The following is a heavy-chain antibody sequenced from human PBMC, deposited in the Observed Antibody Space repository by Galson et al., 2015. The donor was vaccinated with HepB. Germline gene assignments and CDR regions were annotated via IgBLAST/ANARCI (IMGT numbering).Heavy chain of an antibody. CDR3: ARRSGITGTTDFDY. CDR2: IIPIFGTA. J-gene: IGHJ4*02. D-gene: IGHD1-7*01. CDR1: GGTFSSYA. V-gene: IGHV1-69*13. Sequence: SVKVSCKASGGTFSSYAISWVRQAPGQGLEWMGGIIPIFGTANYAQKFQGRVTITADESSSTAYMELSSLRSEDTAVYYCARRSGITGTTDFDYWGQGTLVTVSS.